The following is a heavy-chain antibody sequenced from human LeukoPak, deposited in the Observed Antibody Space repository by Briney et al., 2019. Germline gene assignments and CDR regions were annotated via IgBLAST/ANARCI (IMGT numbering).Heavy chain of an antibody. J-gene: IGHJ5*02. CDR1: GGSISSGGDA. CDR3: ARSIYDSSGYWQVGGNWFDP. V-gene: IGHV4-31*03. CDR2: IYYGGST. Sequence: PSETLSLTCTVSGGSISSGGDAWGWLRQHPGKGLEGIEYIYYGGSTYYNPSLKSRVTISVDTSKNQFSLKLSSVTAADTAVYYCARSIYDSSGYWQVGGNWFDPWGQGTLVTVSS. D-gene: IGHD3-22*01.